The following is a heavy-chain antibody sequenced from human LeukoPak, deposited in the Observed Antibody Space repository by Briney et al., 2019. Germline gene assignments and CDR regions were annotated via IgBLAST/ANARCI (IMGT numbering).Heavy chain of an antibody. J-gene: IGHJ4*02. Sequence: RGSLRLSCAASGFTLSSYEMNRVRQAPGKGLEWASYISSSGSTIYYADSVKGRFTISRDNAKNSLYLQMNSLRAEDTAVYYCARDPEGYYYDSGAYYPYYFDYWGQGTLVSVSS. CDR1: GFTLSSYE. D-gene: IGHD3-22*01. CDR2: ISSSGSTI. V-gene: IGHV3-48*03. CDR3: ARDPEGYYYDSGAYYPYYFDY.